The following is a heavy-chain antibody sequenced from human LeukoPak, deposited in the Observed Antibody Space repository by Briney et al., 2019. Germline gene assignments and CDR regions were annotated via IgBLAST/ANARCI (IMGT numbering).Heavy chain of an antibody. J-gene: IGHJ4*02. CDR1: GYSFTGYF. V-gene: IGHV1-2*02. CDR3: ARSGSTGYSLDY. D-gene: IGHD3-22*01. CDR2: IDPNSGDT. Sequence: ASVKVSCKASGYSFTGYFIRWVRQAPGQGLEWMGCIDPNSGDTKYAQKFQGRVSMPRDTSTRTAYMELSRLRSDDTAVYFCARSGSTGYSLDYWGQGTLGPVSS.